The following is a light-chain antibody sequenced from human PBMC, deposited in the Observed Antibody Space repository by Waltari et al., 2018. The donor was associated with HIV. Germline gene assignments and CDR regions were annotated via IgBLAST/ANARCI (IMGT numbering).Light chain of an antibody. Sequence: QSALTQPASVSGSPGQSITISCTGIGNGVHTYQLVSWYQQQPDKAPQPIIYDVDTRPSGVSYRFSGSKSGNTSSLTISGLQAEDEAYYYCSSYRNNYVLVFGGGTKLTVL. CDR1: GNGVHTYQL. CDR2: DVD. V-gene: IGLV2-14*02. J-gene: IGLJ3*02. CDR3: SSYRNNYVLV.